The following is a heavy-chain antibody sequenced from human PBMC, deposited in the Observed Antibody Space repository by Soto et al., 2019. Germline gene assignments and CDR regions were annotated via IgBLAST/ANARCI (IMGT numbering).Heavy chain of an antibody. Sequence: GGSLRLSCAASGFTFDDYAMLWVRQAPGKGLEWVSGISWNSGSIGYADSVKGRFTISRDNAKNSLYLQMNSLRAEDTALYYCAKDTTVTNREFDYWGQGTLVTVSS. D-gene: IGHD4-17*01. CDR3: AKDTTVTNREFDY. CDR1: GFTFDDYA. V-gene: IGHV3-9*01. CDR2: ISWNSGSI. J-gene: IGHJ4*02.